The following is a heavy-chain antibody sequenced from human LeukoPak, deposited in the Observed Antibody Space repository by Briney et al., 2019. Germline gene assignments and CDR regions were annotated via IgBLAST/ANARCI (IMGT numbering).Heavy chain of an antibody. CDR1: GFTVSSNY. J-gene: IGHJ4*02. CDR3: ARLIQLWSPFDY. D-gene: IGHD5-18*01. V-gene: IGHV3-53*01. Sequence: GGSLRLSCAASGFTVSSNYMSWVRQAPGKGLEWVSVIYSGGSTYYADSVKGRFTISRDNSKNTLYLQMNSLRVEDTAVYYCARLIQLWSPFDYWGQGTLVTVSS. CDR2: IYSGGST.